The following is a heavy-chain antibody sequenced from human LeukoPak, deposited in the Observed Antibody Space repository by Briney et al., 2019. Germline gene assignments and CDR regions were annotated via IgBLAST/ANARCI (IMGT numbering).Heavy chain of an antibody. CDR1: GFIFKSYN. J-gene: IGHJ6*02. Sequence: PGGSLRLSCAASGFIFKSYNMNWVRLAPGKGLEWVSSISGNSVWIYHAESLRGRFTISRDNTKNTLYLQMNSLRAEDTAIHYCAKVPYSDYGSGRPPFMDVWGQGTTVAVSS. CDR3: AKVPYSDYGSGRPPFMDV. D-gene: IGHD3-10*01. V-gene: IGHV3-21*04. CDR2: ISGNSVWI.